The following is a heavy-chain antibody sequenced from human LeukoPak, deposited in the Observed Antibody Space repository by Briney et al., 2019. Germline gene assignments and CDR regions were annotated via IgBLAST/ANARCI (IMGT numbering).Heavy chain of an antibody. CDR1: GYTFTTYW. Sequence: GESLKISCSGSGYTFTTYWIGWVRQMPGKGLEWMGLIYPPGSDNRYIPSFQGQVTMTVDKSITTAYLQWSSLKASDTAMYYCARVRGSWYDDAFDIWGQGTMVTVSS. J-gene: IGHJ3*02. CDR3: ARVRGSWYDDAFDI. CDR2: IYPPGSDN. D-gene: IGHD2-15*01. V-gene: IGHV5-51*01.